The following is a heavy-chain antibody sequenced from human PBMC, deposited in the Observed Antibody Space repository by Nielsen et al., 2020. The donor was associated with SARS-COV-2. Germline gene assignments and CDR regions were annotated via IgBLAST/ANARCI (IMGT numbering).Heavy chain of an antibody. CDR2: IWYDGSNK. CDR1: GFTFSSYG. D-gene: IGHD6-13*01. J-gene: IGHJ1*01. CDR3: AKDISSSSWFGFQH. V-gene: IGHV3-33*06. Sequence: GGSLRLSCAASGFTFSSYGMHWVRQAPGKGLERVAVIWYDGSNKYYADSVKGRFTISRDNSKNTLYLQMNSLRAEDTAVYYCAKDISSSSWFGFQHWGQGTLVTVSS.